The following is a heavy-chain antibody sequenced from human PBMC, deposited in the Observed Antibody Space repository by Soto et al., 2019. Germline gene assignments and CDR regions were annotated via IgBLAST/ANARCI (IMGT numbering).Heavy chain of an antibody. V-gene: IGHV3-30*18. CDR1: GFSFRNYG. CDR2: ISYDGSNK. J-gene: IGHJ4*02. D-gene: IGHD2-15*01. CDR3: AKPESRYCSGGTCYTPADY. Sequence: QEQLVESGGGVVQPGRSLRLSCAASGFSFRNYGMHWFRQAPDKGLEWVAVISYDGSNKYYADSVKGRFTISRDNSKKALDLQMNSLRAEDTAVYYCAKPESRYCSGGTCYTPADYWGQGTPVTVSS.